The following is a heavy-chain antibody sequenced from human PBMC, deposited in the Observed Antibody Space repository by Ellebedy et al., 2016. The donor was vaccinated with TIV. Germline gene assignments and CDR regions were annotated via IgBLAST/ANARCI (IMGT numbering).Heavy chain of an antibody. J-gene: IGHJ4*02. Sequence: GESLKISCEASGFTLSYFWMNWVRQAPGKGLEWVASIKQDGSEKFYVDSVEGRFTISRDNAKNSLYLQMSSLRAEDTAVYYCAQDWAVAGTGFWGQGTLVTVSS. CDR1: GFTLSYFW. V-gene: IGHV3-7*03. CDR2: IKQDGSEK. D-gene: IGHD6-19*01. CDR3: AQDWAVAGTGF.